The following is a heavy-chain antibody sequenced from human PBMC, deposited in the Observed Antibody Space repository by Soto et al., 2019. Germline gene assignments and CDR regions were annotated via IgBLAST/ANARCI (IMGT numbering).Heavy chain of an antibody. D-gene: IGHD3-3*01. CDR1: GGSISSYY. CDR3: ARVKGGYNFWSADY. Sequence: SETLSLTCTVCGGSISSYYWSWIRQPPGKGLEWIGYIYYSGSTNYNPSLKSRVTISVDTSKNQFSLKLSSVTAADTAVYYCARVKGGYNFWSADYWGQGTLVTVSS. V-gene: IGHV4-59*01. CDR2: IYYSGST. J-gene: IGHJ4*02.